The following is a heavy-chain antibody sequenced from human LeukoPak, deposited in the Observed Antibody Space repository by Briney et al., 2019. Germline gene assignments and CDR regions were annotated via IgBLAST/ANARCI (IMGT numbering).Heavy chain of an antibody. J-gene: IGHJ3*02. CDR2: INPSGGST. CDR3: ARAVRDIVVVVADPHDAFDI. D-gene: IGHD2-15*01. Sequence: ASVKVSCKASGYTFTSYYMHWVRQAPGQGLEWMGIINPSGGSTSYAQKFQGRVTMTRDMSTSTVYMELSSLRSEDTAVYYCARAVRDIVVVVADPHDAFDIWGQGTMVTVSS. V-gene: IGHV1-46*01. CDR1: GYTFTSYY.